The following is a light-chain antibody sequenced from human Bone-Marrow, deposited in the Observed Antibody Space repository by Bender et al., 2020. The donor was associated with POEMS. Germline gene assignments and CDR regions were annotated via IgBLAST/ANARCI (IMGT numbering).Light chain of an antibody. J-gene: IGLJ2*01. CDR3: SSYTTMTTLI. Sequence: QSALTQPASVSGSPGQSITISCTGSNTDVGYYDYVSWYQKYPDKAPKLMIYEVSHRPSGVSNRFSGSKSGNTASLTISGLQPEDEADYYCSSYTTMTTLIFGGGTKVTVL. CDR1: NTDVGYYDY. CDR2: EVS. V-gene: IGLV2-14*01.